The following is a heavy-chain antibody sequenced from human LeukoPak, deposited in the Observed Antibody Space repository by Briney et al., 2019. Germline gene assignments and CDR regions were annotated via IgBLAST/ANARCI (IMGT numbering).Heavy chain of an antibody. V-gene: IGHV4-39*07. CDR1: SGSISSSHYY. CDR3: ARDLYYGSNLRLFDP. Sequence: SETLSLTCTVSSGSISSSHYYWDWVRQPPGKGLEWIGNIYNSGSTYYNPSLKRRVTISIDTSKNQFSLKLSSVTAADTAMYYCARDLYYGSNLRLFDPWGQGTLVTVSS. D-gene: IGHD3-22*01. CDR2: IYNSGST. J-gene: IGHJ5*02.